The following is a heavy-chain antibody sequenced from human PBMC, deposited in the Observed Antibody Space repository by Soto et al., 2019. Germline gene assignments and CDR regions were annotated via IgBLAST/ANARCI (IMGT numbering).Heavy chain of an antibody. CDR1: GFPFSSYG. V-gene: IGHV3-30*03. Sequence: QVQLVESGGGVVQSGRSLRLSCAASGFPFSSYGMHWVRQAPGTGLEWVAQISYDGSNKFYADSVKGRFTISRDNSKNTLYLQMSSLRAEDTGVYYCAGGQYYFDYCGQGTVVSVSS. J-gene: IGHJ4*02. D-gene: IGHD2-15*01. CDR2: ISYDGSNK. CDR3: AGGQYYFDY.